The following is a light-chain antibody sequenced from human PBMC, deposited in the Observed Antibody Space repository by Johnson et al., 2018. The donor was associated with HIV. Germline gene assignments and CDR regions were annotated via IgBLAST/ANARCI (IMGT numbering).Light chain of an antibody. V-gene: IGLV1-51*01. CDR2: DNH. CDR1: SSNIGNNY. CDR3: GTWDNSLNVYV. Sequence: QSVLTQPPSVSAAPGQTVTISCSGSSSNIGNNYVSWYQQVPGTAPKLLIYDNHKRPSGIPDRFSGSKSGTSATLGITGLQTGDAADYYCGTWDNSLNVYVFGTGTKVTVL. J-gene: IGLJ1*01.